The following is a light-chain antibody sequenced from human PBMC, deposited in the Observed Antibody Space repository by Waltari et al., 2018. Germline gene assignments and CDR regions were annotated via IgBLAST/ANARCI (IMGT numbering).Light chain of an antibody. J-gene: IGKJ2*01. Sequence: EIVLTQSPGTLSLSPGERATLFCRASQSVSSSYLAWYQQRPGQPPRLLIYGASCRATGIPDRFSGSGSGTDFTLTISRLEPEDFAMYYCQQYGPSPPFTFGQGTKLEIK. V-gene: IGKV3-20*01. CDR3: QQYGPSPPFT. CDR2: GAS. CDR1: QSVSSSY.